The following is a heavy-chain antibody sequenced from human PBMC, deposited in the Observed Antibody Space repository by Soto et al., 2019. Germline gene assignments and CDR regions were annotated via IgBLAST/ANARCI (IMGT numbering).Heavy chain of an antibody. CDR2: IYYSGST. V-gene: IGHV4-59*12. J-gene: IGHJ4*02. CDR1: GGSISSYY. Sequence: SETLSLTCTVSGGSISSYYWSWIRQPPGKGLEWIGYIYYSGSTNYNPSLKSRVTISVDTSKNQFSLKLSSVTAADTAVYYCARTRGVSAPRLWGQGTLVTVSS. D-gene: IGHD3-10*01. CDR3: ARTRGVSAPRL.